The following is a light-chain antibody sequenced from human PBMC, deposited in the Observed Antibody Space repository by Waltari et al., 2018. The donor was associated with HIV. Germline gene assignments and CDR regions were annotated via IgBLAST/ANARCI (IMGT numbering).Light chain of an antibody. CDR2: EYN. J-gene: IGLJ2*01. Sequence: QPVLTQPPSVSAAPGQKVTISCSGSSSHIGNNYVSWYQQLPGTAPKLLIFEYNKRPSGIPDRFSGSKSGTSVILGITGLQTGDEADYYCGTWDSSLSAVVFGGGTKLTVL. CDR1: SSHIGNNY. CDR3: GTWDSSLSAVV. V-gene: IGLV1-51*02.